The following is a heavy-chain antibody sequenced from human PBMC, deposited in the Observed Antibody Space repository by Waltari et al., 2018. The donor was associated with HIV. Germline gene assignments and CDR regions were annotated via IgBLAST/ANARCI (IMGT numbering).Heavy chain of an antibody. D-gene: IGHD2-2*02. CDR3: ASPSIRAGMDV. CDR1: GFTFSNFW. V-gene: IGHV3-7*01. Sequence: EVQLVESGGGLVQPGGSLRLSCAASGFTFSNFWMRGVRQAPGKGLEWLANIKQDGSEKYYVDSVKGRFTISRDNAKNSLYLQMNSLGAEDTAVYYCASPSIRAGMDVWGQGTTVTVSS. CDR2: IKQDGSEK. J-gene: IGHJ6*02.